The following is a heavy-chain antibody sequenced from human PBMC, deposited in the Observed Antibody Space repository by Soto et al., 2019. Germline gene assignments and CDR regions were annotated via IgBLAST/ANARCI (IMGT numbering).Heavy chain of an antibody. CDR1: GGSISSYY. V-gene: IGHV4-59*01. CDR2: IYYSGST. J-gene: IGHJ4*02. D-gene: IGHD3-9*01. Sequence: PSETLSLTCTVSGGSISSYYWSWIRQPPGKGLEWIGYIYYSGSTNYNPSLKSRVTISVDTSKNQFSLKLSSVTAADTAVYYCARSSLTGYYQDAFDYWGQGTLVTVSS. CDR3: ARSSLTGYYQDAFDY.